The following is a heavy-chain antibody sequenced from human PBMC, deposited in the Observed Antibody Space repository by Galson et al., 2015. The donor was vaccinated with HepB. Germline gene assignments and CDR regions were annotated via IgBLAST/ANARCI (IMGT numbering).Heavy chain of an antibody. J-gene: IGHJ2*01. CDR2: IYHSGST. V-gene: IGHV4-30-2*01. D-gene: IGHD1-26*01. Sequence: TLSLTCAVSGGSISSGGYSWSWIRQPPGKGLEWIGYIYHSGSTYYNPSLKSRVTISVDRSKNQFSLKLSSVTAADTAVYYCARDPGEYWYFDLWGRGTLVTVSS. CDR1: GGSISSGGYS. CDR3: ARDPGEYWYFDL.